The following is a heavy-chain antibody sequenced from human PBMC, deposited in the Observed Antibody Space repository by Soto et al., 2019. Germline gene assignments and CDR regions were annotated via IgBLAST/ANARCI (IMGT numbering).Heavy chain of an antibody. V-gene: IGHV4-39*01. D-gene: IGHD3-10*01. CDR3: ARVWGGAFDI. J-gene: IGHJ3*02. CDR2: IFYSGST. Sequence: SETLSLTCTVSGGSISSSSYYWGWIRQPPGKGLEWIGSIFYSGSTYYNPSLKSRVTISVDTSKNQVSLKLSSVIAADTAMYYCARVWGGAFDIWGQGTMVTVSS. CDR1: GGSISSSSYY.